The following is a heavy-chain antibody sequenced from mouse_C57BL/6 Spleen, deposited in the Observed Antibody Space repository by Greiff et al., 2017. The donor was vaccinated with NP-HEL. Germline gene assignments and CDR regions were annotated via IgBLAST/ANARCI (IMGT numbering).Heavy chain of an antibody. CDR3: ARHEAPLYYGSSWYFEV. CDR2: FYPGSGSI. D-gene: IGHD1-1*01. V-gene: IGHV1-62-2*01. CDR1: GYTFTEYT. Sequence: VQLQQSGAELVKPGASVKLSCKASGYTFTEYTIHWVKQRSGQGLEWIGWFYPGSGSIKYNEKFKDKATLTAAKSSSTVYMELSRLTSEDSAVYVCARHEAPLYYGSSWYFEVWGTGTTVTVSS. J-gene: IGHJ1*03.